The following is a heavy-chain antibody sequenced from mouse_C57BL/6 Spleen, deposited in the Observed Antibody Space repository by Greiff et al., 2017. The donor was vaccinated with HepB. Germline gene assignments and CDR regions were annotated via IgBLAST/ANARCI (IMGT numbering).Heavy chain of an antibody. D-gene: IGHD4-1*02. V-gene: IGHV5-12*01. J-gene: IGHJ3*01. Sequence: DVMLVESGGGLVQPGGSLKLSCAASGFTFSDYYMYWVRQTPEKRLEWVAYISNGGGSTYYPDTVKGRFTISRDNAKNTLYLQMSRLKSEDTAMYYCARPQLGRAWFAYWGQGTLVTVSA. CDR3: ARPQLGRAWFAY. CDR1: GFTFSDYY. CDR2: ISNGGGST.